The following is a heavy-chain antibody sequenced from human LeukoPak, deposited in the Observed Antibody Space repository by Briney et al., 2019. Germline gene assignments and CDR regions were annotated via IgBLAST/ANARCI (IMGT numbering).Heavy chain of an antibody. D-gene: IGHD3-10*01. J-gene: IGHJ4*02. CDR1: GGTFSNYV. V-gene: IGHV1-69*05. CDR2: IIPIFGTA. CDR3: ARDYGSGSYPPIWGYFDY. Sequence: SVKVSCKASGGTFSNYVISWVRQAPGQGLEWMGGIIPIFGTANYAQKFQGRVTITTDESTSTAYMELSSLRSEDTAVYYCARDYGSGSYPPIWGYFDYWGQGTLVTVSS.